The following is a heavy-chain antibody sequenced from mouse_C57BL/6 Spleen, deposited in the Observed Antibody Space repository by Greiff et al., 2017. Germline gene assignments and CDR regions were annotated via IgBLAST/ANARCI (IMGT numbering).Heavy chain of an antibody. CDR3: ARSPRYYYGSSYDYAMDY. D-gene: IGHD1-1*01. CDR2: IYPGDGDT. J-gene: IGHJ4*01. Sequence: QVQLQQSGPELVKPGASVKISCKASGYAFSSSWMNWVKQRPGKGLEWIGRIYPGDGDTNYNGKFKGKATLTADKSSSTAYMQLSSLTSEDSAVYFCARSPRYYYGSSYDYAMDYWGQGTSVTVSS. CDR1: GYAFSSSW. V-gene: IGHV1-82*01.